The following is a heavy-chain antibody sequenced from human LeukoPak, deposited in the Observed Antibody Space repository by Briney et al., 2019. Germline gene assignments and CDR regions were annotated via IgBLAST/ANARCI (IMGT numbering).Heavy chain of an antibody. D-gene: IGHD3-16*01. CDR2: IYYSGST. CDR3: ARVITVRGVIFDY. V-gene: IGHV4-59*01. J-gene: IGHJ4*02. CDR1: GGSISSYY. Sequence: SETLSLTCAVSGGSISSYYWSWIRQPPGKGLEWIGYIYYSGSTNYNPSLKSRVTISVDTSKNQFSLKLSSVTAADTAVYYCARVITVRGVIFDYWGQGTLVTVSS.